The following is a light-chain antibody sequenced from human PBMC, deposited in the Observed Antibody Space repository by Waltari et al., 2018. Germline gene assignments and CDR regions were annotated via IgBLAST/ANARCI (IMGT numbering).Light chain of an antibody. CDR1: QTISSY. Sequence: DIQMTQSPSSLSASVGDRVTITCRASQTISSYLNWFQQKPGKAPKPLIYTASNLQSGVPSRFSGSGSGTDFTLTISSLQPEDFATYYCQQSNSIPLTFGGGTKVEIK. V-gene: IGKV1-39*01. J-gene: IGKJ4*01. CDR2: TAS. CDR3: QQSNSIPLT.